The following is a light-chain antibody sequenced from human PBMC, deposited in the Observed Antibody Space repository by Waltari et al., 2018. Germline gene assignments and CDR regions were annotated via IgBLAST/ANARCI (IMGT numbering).Light chain of an antibody. J-gene: IGKJ1*01. V-gene: IGKV3-15*01. CDR2: GAS. CDR3: QEYTTWLRGT. Sequence: EVLMTKSPATLSVSPEERATLSCRASQNVKSNVAWYQQKPGQAPRLLIYGASSRATVTPARFSGSGSGTEFNLTISSLQSEDFAVYYCQEYTTWLRGTFGQGTKVEIK. CDR1: QNVKSN.